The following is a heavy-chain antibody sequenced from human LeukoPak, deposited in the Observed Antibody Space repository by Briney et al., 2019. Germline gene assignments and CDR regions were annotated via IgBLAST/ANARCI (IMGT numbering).Heavy chain of an antibody. D-gene: IGHD1-26*01. V-gene: IGHV1-2*02. CDR3: AREVGANEY. Sequence: ASVKVSCKASGYTFTGYYLHWVRQGPEQGLEWVGGINPDRGGTDYAQKFQGRVTMTRDTSITTAYMELSNLRSDDTAVYYCAREVGANEYWGQGTLVTVAS. CDR2: INPDRGGT. CDR1: GYTFTGYY. J-gene: IGHJ4*02.